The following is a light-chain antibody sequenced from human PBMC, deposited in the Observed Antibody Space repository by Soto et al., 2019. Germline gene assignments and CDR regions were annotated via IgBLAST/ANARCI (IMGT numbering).Light chain of an antibody. CDR2: EVS. CDR1: SSDVGGYNY. Sequence: QSALTQPPSASGSPGQSVTISCTGTSSDVGGYNYVSWYQQHPGKAPKLMIYEVSKRPSGVPDRFSGSKSGNTASLTVSGLQAEDEADDYCSSYAGSNNPVVFGGGTKLTV. CDR3: SSYAGSNNPVV. J-gene: IGLJ2*01. V-gene: IGLV2-8*01.